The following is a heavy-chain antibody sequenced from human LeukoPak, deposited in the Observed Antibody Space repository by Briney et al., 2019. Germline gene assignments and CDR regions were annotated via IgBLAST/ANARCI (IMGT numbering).Heavy chain of an antibody. Sequence: ASVKVSCKASGYTFTGYYMHWVRRAPGQGLEWMGWINPNSGGTNYAQKFQGRVTMTRDTSISTAYMELSRLRSDDTAVYYCARAPSGIAEYDYWGQGTLVTVSS. J-gene: IGHJ4*02. V-gene: IGHV1-2*02. CDR1: GYTFTGYY. CDR2: INPNSGGT. CDR3: ARAPSGIAEYDY. D-gene: IGHD6-13*01.